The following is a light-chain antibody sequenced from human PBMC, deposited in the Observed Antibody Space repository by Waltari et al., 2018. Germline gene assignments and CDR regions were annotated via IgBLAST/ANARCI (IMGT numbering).Light chain of an antibody. Sequence: QSALTQPASVSGSPGQSITISCTGFNSNVGSSTLVSWYQKHPGKAPTPCIYEGNRRPSGVSNRFSGSKSDNTASRTLSGLQAEDEADYYCCSNVGSSVFFGGGTKLTVL. CDR1: NSNVGSSTL. CDR3: CSNVGSSVF. V-gene: IGLV2-23*03. J-gene: IGLJ2*01. CDR2: EGN.